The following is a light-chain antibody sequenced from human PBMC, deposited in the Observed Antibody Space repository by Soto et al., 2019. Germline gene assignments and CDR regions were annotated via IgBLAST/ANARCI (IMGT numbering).Light chain of an antibody. V-gene: IGKV3-20*01. Sequence: EIVLTQSPGTLSLSPGERATLCCRASQIVSSGYLAWYQQKPGQAPRLLIYGASNRATDIPDRFSGRGSGTDFTLTISRLEPEDFAVYYCQQYGSSPPSSTFGQGTRLEIK. CDR2: GAS. J-gene: IGKJ5*01. CDR3: QQYGSSPPSST. CDR1: QIVSSGY.